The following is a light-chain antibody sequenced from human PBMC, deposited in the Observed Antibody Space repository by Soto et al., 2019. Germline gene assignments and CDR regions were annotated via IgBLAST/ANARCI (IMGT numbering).Light chain of an antibody. CDR3: QQYKTYPT. CDR1: QAVNAW. J-gene: IGKJ1*01. CDR2: GAS. V-gene: IGKV1-5*01. Sequence: DIQMTQSPSTLSASVGDRVTITCRASQAVNAWLAWYQQTPGNAPKLLISGASTLERGVPSRFSGGRSGTEFTLTISDLQRDDFATYYCQQYKTYPTFGPGTKVEI.